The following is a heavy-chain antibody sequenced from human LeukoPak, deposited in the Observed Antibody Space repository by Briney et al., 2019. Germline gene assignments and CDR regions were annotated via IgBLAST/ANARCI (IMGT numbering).Heavy chain of an antibody. Sequence: PGGSLRLSCAASGFSFSTYGMHWVRQAPGKGLEWLALIWHDGSKKYYADSVKGRFTISRDNSKNTLYLQLNDLRAEDTGFYYCAGDTPPVGDYYFEYWGQGTLVTVSS. D-gene: IGHD3-16*01. CDR1: GFSFSTYG. CDR3: AGDTPPVGDYYFEY. J-gene: IGHJ4*02. V-gene: IGHV3-33*01. CDR2: IWHDGSKK.